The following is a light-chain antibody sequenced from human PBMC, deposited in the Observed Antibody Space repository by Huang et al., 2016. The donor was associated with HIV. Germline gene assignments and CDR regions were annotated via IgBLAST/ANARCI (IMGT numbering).Light chain of an antibody. CDR3: QQSYSTPNLT. J-gene: IGKJ4*01. CDR1: QSIRSY. Sequence: DIQMTQSPSSLSASVGDRVTITCRASQSIRSYLNWYQQKPGKAPKLLIYAAFSLQSGVPSRFSGSGSGTDFTLTISSLQPEDFATYYCQQSYSTPNLTFGGGTKVEIK. CDR2: AAF. V-gene: IGKV1-39*01.